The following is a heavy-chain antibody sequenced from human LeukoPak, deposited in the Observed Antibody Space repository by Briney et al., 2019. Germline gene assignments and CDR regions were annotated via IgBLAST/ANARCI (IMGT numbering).Heavy chain of an antibody. CDR1: GESISDYY. J-gene: IGHJ4*02. Sequence: SETLSLTCAVYGESISDYYWTWIRRFPGKGLEWIGEIHHSKGTNYNPSLKSRLTMSVDRSKNQFSLKLSSVTAADTAIYYCVRATAAGSGRAFDYWAQGSLVPVSS. CDR2: IHHSKGT. D-gene: IGHD3-10*01. CDR3: VRATAAGSGRAFDY. V-gene: IGHV4-34*01.